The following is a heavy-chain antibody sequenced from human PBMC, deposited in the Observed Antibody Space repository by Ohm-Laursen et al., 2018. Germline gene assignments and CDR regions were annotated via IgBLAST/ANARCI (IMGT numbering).Heavy chain of an antibody. V-gene: IGHV3-9*01. CDR2: INWNGDSI. CDR3: AKSMRFSGSLD. D-gene: IGHD3-22*01. J-gene: IGHJ4*02. CDR1: GFTFDDYA. Sequence: SLRLSCSASGFTFDDYAMHWVRQSPGKGLEWVSGINWNGDSIGYADSVKGRFTISRDNAKNSLYLQMNSLRAEGTALYYCAKSMRFSGSLDWGQGTLVTVSS.